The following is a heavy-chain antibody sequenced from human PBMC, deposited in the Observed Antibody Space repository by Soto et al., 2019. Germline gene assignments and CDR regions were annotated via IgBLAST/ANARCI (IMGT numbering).Heavy chain of an antibody. Sequence: QVQLQESGPGLVKPSETLSLTCTVSGGSISSYYWSWIRQPPGKGLEWIGYIYYSGSTNYNPSLKSRFTISVDTSKHQFSLKLSSVTAANTAVYYCARDGLARGELDYWGQGTLVTVSS. CDR3: ARDGLARGELDY. J-gene: IGHJ4*02. D-gene: IGHD6-6*01. CDR1: GGSISSYY. V-gene: IGHV4-59*01. CDR2: IYYSGST.